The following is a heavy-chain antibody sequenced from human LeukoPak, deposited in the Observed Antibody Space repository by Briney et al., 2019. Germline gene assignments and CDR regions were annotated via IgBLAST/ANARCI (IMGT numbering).Heavy chain of an antibody. J-gene: IGHJ4*02. D-gene: IGHD3-3*01. V-gene: IGHV4-39*01. CDR3: ARQRPYYDFWSGYHDY. CDR1: GGSISSSSYY. CDR2: IYYSGST. Sequence: SETLSLTCTVSGGSISSSSYYWGWIRQPPGKGLEWIGSIYYSGSTYYNPSLKSRVTISVDTSKNQFSLKLSSVTAADTAVYYCARQRPYYDFWSGYHDYWGQGTLVTVSS.